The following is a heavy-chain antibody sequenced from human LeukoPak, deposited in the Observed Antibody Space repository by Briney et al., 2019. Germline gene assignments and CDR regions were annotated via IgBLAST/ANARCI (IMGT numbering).Heavy chain of an antibody. CDR3: ASHWGNWNDLHY. D-gene: IGHD1-1*01. CDR2: INPRGGST. J-gene: IGHJ4*02. Sequence: GASVKVSCKASGYTFTSYYMHWVRQAPGQGLEWMGIINPRGGSTSYAQKFQGRVTMTRDTSTSTVYMELSSLRSEDTAVYYCASHWGNWNDLHYWGQGTLVTVSS. CDR1: GYTFTSYY. V-gene: IGHV1-46*01.